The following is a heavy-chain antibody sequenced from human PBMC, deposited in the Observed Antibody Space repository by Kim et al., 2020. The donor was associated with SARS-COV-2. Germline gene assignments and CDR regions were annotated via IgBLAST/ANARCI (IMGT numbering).Heavy chain of an antibody. D-gene: IGHD2-8*01. CDR3: AMRGVYTSGRYY. Sequence: GGSLRLSCAASGFTSSPFWMNWVRQVPGKGLVWVSRISLDGRTTDYADYVKGRFTISRDNAKNRVYLHMNSLTGEDTGVYYCAMRGVYTSGRYYWDRGTLVIVSS. CDR1: GFTSSPFW. V-gene: IGHV3-74*01. J-gene: IGHJ4*02. CDR2: ISLDGRTT.